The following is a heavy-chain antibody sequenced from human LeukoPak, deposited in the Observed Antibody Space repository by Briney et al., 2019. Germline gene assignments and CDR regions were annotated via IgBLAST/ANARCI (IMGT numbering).Heavy chain of an antibody. Sequence: SETLSLTCAVYGGSFSGYYWSWIRQPPGKGLEWIGEINHSGSTNYNPSLKSRVTISVDTSKNQFSLKLSSVTAADTAVYYCARQVRITMIVVVILGYYFDYWGQGTLVTVSS. J-gene: IGHJ4*02. CDR3: ARQVRITMIVVVILGYYFDY. CDR1: GGSFSGYY. V-gene: IGHV4-34*01. D-gene: IGHD3-22*01. CDR2: INHSGST.